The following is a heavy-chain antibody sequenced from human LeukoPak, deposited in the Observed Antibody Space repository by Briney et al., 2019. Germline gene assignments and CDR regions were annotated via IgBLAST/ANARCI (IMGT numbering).Heavy chain of an antibody. D-gene: IGHD4-17*01. Sequence: GGSLRLSCAASGFTFSSYWMHWVRQAPGKGLVWVSRINSDGSSTSYADSVKGRFTISRDNAKNTLYLQMNSLRAEDTALYYCAREMTTVTGVDYWGQGTLVTVSS. J-gene: IGHJ4*02. CDR3: AREMTTVTGVDY. V-gene: IGHV3-74*01. CDR2: INSDGSST. CDR1: GFTFSSYW.